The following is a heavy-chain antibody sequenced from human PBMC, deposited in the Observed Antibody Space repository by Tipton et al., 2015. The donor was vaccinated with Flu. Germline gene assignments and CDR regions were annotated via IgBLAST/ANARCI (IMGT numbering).Heavy chain of an antibody. J-gene: IGHJ4*02. Sequence: TLSLTCAVYGGTFSGHYWTWIRQPPGKRLEWIGEINDSGSANYNPSLKSQVTMSVDTSKNQFSLKVKSVTAADTAVYYCARGTGYGTYFDSWGRGTLGTVSS. V-gene: IGHV4-34*01. D-gene: IGHD5-12*01. CDR2: INDSGSA. CDR3: ARGTGYGTYFDS. CDR1: GGTFSGHY.